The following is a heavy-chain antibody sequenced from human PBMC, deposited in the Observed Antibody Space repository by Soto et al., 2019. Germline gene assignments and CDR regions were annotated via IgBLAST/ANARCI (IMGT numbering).Heavy chain of an antibody. Sequence: QVQLVQSGAEVKKPGASVKVSCKTSGDSFSAYYLHWVRQAPGQGLEWLGLINPNGGATKYAQKFRGLCTMTSYTSNSTAYLELVNLRSDDTAFYYCAREGGGATATFVYYYSDIGVGGNCTRVTDAS. J-gene: IGHJ6*03. CDR2: INPNGGAT. CDR1: GDSFSAYY. V-gene: IGHV1-2*02. D-gene: IGHD5-12*01. CDR3: AREGGGATATFVYYYSDIGV.